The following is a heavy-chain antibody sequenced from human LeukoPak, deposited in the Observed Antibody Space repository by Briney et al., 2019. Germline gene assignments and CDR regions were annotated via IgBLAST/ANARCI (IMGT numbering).Heavy chain of an antibody. Sequence: SETLSLTCTVSGGSISSRTYYWAWIRQPPGKGLEWIGSINYSGKLTYNPSLKSRVTVSLDTSRNQFSLTLSSMTAADTAVYYCARDFGDWRTDYWGQGTLVTVSS. V-gene: IGHV4-39*07. CDR3: ARDFGDWRTDY. J-gene: IGHJ4*02. CDR2: INYSGKL. D-gene: IGHD2-21*02. CDR1: GGSISSRTYY.